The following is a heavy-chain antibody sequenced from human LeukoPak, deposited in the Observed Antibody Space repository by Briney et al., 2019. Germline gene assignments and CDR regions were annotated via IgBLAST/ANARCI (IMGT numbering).Heavy chain of an antibody. Sequence: SETLSLTCTVAGGSISTSSYYWGWIRQPPGKGLDWIGTIYYSGSTYYNPSLKSRVTISVDTSKNQFSLKLSSVTAADTAVYYCARLSSGWHFDYWGQGTLVTVSS. V-gene: IGHV4-39*01. CDR2: IYYSGST. CDR1: GGSISTSSYY. J-gene: IGHJ4*02. D-gene: IGHD6-19*01. CDR3: ARLSSGWHFDY.